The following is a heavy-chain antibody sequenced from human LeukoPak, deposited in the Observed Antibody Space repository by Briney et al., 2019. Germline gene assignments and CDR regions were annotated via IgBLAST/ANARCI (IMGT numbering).Heavy chain of an antibody. Sequence: GASVKVSCTASGYTFTGYYMHWVRQAPGQGLEWMGIINPSGGSTSYAQKFQGRVTMTRDMSTSTVYLELSSLRSEDTAVYYCARDTSPMDVWGSSSRTHDAFDIWGQGTMVTVSS. CDR2: INPSGGST. CDR3: ARDTSPMDVWGSSSRTHDAFDI. D-gene: IGHD3-16*01. J-gene: IGHJ3*02. V-gene: IGHV1-46*01. CDR1: GYTFTGYY.